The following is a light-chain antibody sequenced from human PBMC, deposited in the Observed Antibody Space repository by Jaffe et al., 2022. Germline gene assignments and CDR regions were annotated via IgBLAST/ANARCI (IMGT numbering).Light chain of an antibody. Sequence: QSVLTQPPSVSAAPGQKVTISCSGSSSNIGNNYVSWYQQLPGTAPKLLIYENNKRPSGIPDRFSGSKSGTSATLGITGLQTGDEADYYCGTWDSSLSAAKVFGGGTKLTVL. CDR3: GTWDSSLSAAKV. J-gene: IGLJ3*02. CDR2: ENN. V-gene: IGLV1-51*02. CDR1: SSNIGNNY.